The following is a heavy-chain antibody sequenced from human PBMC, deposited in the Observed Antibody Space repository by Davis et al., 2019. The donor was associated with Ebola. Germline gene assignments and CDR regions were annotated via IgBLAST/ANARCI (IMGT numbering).Heavy chain of an antibody. CDR1: GGSISSYY. V-gene: IGHV4-59*08. CDR3: ATSANWNYGCFHY. J-gene: IGHJ4*02. Sequence: SETLSLTCTVSGGSISSYYWSWIRQPPGKGLEWIGYIYYSGSTNYNPSLKSRVTISVDTSKNQFSLKLSSVTAADTAVYYCATSANWNYGCFHYWGQGTLVTVSS. CDR2: IYYSGST. D-gene: IGHD1-7*01.